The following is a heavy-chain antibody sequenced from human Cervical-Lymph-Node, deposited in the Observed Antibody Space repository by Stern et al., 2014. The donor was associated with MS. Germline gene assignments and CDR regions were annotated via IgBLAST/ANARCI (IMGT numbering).Heavy chain of an antibody. D-gene: IGHD3-10*01. CDR2: ISYHGGDQ. Sequence: VQLVESGGGVVQPGKSLRLSCAASGFKFRSFTMNWVRQAPGKGLEWVAVISYHGGDQYYADSVKGRFTISRDNSNNTVYLQMNGLRVDDTAIYYCAKDRTLEWVGELQFDHWGQGALVTVSS. V-gene: IGHV3-30*18. CDR3: AKDRTLEWVGELQFDH. J-gene: IGHJ4*02. CDR1: GFKFRSFT.